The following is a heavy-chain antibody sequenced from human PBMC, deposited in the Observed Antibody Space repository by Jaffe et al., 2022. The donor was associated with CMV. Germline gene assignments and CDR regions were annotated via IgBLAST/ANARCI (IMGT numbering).Heavy chain of an antibody. D-gene: IGHD2-2*01. V-gene: IGHV3-9*01. CDR1: GFTFDDYA. CDR2: ISWNSGSI. Sequence: EVQLVESGGGLVQPGRSLRLSCAASGFTFDDYAMHWVRQAPGKGLEWVSGISWNSGSIGYADSVKGRFTISRDNAKNSLYLQMNSLRAEDTALYYCAKDKWRYCSSTSCYPLDVWGQGTTVTVSS. J-gene: IGHJ6*02. CDR3: AKDKWRYCSSTSCYPLDV.